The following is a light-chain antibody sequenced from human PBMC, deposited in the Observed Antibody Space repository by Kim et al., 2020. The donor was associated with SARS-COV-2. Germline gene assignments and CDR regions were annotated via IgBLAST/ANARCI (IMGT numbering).Light chain of an antibody. J-gene: IGKJ1*01. CDR2: AAY. Sequence: VSPGERVILSCRASQSVRDNLAWYQQKPGQSPRLLIYAAYTRATGIPARFSGRGSGTEFSLTITSLQSEDFAVYYCQQYNNWPQTFGQGTKVEIK. CDR1: QSVRDN. V-gene: IGKV3-15*01. CDR3: QQYNNWPQT.